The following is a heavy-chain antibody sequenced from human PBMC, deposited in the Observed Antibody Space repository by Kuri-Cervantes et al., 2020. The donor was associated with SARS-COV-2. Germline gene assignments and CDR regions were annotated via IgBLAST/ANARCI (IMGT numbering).Heavy chain of an antibody. CDR3: AKEDPNYYDSSGYYSPGGS. V-gene: IGHV3-23*01. D-gene: IGHD3-22*01. Sequence: GGSLRLSCAASGFTFSSYAMSWVRQAPGKGLEWVSAISGSGGSTYYADSVKGRFTISRDNSKNTLYLQMNSLRAEDTAVYYCAKEDPNYYDSSGYYSPGGSWGQGPLVTVSS. J-gene: IGHJ4*02. CDR2: ISGSGGST. CDR1: GFTFSSYA.